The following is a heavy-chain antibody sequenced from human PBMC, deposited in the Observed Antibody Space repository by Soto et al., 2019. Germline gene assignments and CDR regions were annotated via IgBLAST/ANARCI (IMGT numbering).Heavy chain of an antibody. V-gene: IGHV3-21*01. D-gene: IGHD3-22*01. J-gene: IGHJ4*02. CDR3: ARDPSQDYYDSSGYYPFDY. CDR1: GFTFSSYS. Sequence: GGSLRRSWAASGFTFSSYSMNWVRQAPGKGLEWVSSISSSSSYIYYADSVKGRFTISRDNAKNSLYLQMNSLRAEDTAVYYCARDPSQDYYDSSGYYPFDYWGQGTLVTVSS. CDR2: ISSSSSYI.